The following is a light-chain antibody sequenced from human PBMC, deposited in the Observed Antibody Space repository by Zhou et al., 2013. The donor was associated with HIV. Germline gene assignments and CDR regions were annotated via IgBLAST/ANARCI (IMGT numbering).Light chain of an antibody. Sequence: DIQMTQSPSTLSASVGDRVTITCRASQSISSWLAWYQQKPGKVPKLLIYAASTLQSGVPSRFSGSGSGTDFTLTISSLQPEDVATYYCQKYNSALLTFGRGTKVEIK. CDR3: QKYNSALLT. V-gene: IGKV1-27*01. CDR1: QSISSW. CDR2: AAS. J-gene: IGKJ4*01.